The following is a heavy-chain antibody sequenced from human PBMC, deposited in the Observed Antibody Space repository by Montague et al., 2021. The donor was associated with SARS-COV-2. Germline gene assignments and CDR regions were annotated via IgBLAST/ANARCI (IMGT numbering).Heavy chain of an antibody. CDR1: GGSISSGGYY. Sequence: TLSLTCTVSGGSISSGGYYWSWIRQHPGKGLEWIGYIYYSGSTYYXXXLKSRVTLSVDTSKNQFSLKLSSVTAADTAVYYCARARITMIVVVNAFDIWGQGTLVTVSS. CDR3: ARARITMIVVVNAFDI. CDR2: IYYSGST. D-gene: IGHD3-22*01. V-gene: IGHV4-31*03. J-gene: IGHJ3*02.